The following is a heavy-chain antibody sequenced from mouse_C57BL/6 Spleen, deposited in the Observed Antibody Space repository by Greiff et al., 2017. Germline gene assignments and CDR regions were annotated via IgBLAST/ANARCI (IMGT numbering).Heavy chain of an antibody. CDR1: GFTFSDYG. CDR2: ISSGSSTI. CDR3: APYYSNYGAMDY. J-gene: IGHJ4*01. D-gene: IGHD2-5*01. Sequence: EVQGVESGGGLVKPGGSLKLSCAASGFTFSDYGMHWVRQAPEQGLEWVAYISSGSSTIYYADTVKGRFTISRDNAKNTLFLQMTSLRSEDTDMYYCAPYYSNYGAMDYWGQGTSVTVSS. V-gene: IGHV5-17*01.